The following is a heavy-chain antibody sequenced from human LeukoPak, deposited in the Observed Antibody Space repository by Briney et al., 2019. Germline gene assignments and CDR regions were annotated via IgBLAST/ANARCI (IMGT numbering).Heavy chain of an antibody. CDR2: IYPGDSDT. V-gene: IGHV5-51*01. Sequence: GESLKISCKGSGYSFTSYWIGWVRQMPGKGLEWMGIIYPGDSDTRYSPSFQGQVTISADKSISTAYLQWSSLKASDTAMYYCAGHPYYYDSSGLTEFDYWGQGTLVTVSS. CDR3: AGHPYYYDSSGLTEFDY. J-gene: IGHJ4*02. D-gene: IGHD3-22*01. CDR1: GYSFTSYW.